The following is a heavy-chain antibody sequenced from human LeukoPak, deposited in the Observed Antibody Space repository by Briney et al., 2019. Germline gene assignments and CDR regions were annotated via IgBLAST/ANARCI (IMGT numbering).Heavy chain of an antibody. CDR1: GGTFSSYA. Sequence: SVKVSCKASGGTFSSYAISWVRQAPGQGLEWMGGIILIFGTANYAQKFQGRVTITTDESTSTAYMELSSLRSEDTAVYYCARAAYSYGSLYYYYYYMDVWGKGTTVTVSS. CDR2: IILIFGTA. V-gene: IGHV1-69*05. J-gene: IGHJ6*03. CDR3: ARAAYSYGSLYYYYYYMDV. D-gene: IGHD5-18*01.